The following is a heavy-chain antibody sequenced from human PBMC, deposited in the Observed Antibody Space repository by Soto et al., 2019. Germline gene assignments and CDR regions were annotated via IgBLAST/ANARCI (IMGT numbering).Heavy chain of an antibody. D-gene: IGHD1-26*01. CDR3: ASPSTYPTSFSGTSKPLEH. CDR2: IIHFSDSP. Sequence: QVQLVQSGAEVKKPGSSVKLSCKASGGTFNNFTISWVRQAPGQGLEWMGGIIHFSDSPKFAPRFRGRLTISADESTSTAYMDLRSLRSDDTALYYFASPSTYPTSFSGTSKPLEHWGQGTLVIVSS. V-gene: IGHV1-69*01. CDR1: GGTFNNFT. J-gene: IGHJ4*02.